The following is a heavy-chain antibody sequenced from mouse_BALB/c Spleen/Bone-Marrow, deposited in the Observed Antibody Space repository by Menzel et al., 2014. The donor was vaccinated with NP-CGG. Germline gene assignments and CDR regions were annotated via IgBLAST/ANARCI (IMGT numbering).Heavy chain of an antibody. V-gene: IGHV4-1*02. CDR2: INPDSSTI. CDR1: GFDFSRYW. J-gene: IGHJ2*01. CDR3: ARRDCYGYLSY. D-gene: IGHD1-2*01. Sequence: EVMLVESGGGLVQPGGSLKLSCAASGFDFSRYWMSWVRQAPGKGLEWIAEINPDSSTINYSPSLKDKFIISRDNAKNTLCLRLSKVRSEDTGVYYCARRDCYGYLSYWGQGTTLAVSS.